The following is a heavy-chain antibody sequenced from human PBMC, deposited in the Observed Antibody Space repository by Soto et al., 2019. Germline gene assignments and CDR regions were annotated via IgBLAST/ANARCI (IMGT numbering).Heavy chain of an antibody. CDR3: SAPPAAPLFFEWVPPPYHFYY. J-gene: IGHJ4*02. D-gene: IGHD3-3*01. Sequence: GGSLRLSCAASGFGFSNAWMNWVRQAPGQGLEWVGHIKSRTDGGTTDYAAPVRGRFTISRDDSKTTLYLQMNSLKSEETAVYFFSAPPAAPLFFEWVPPPYHFYYLGQGALVTVSS. V-gene: IGHV3-15*07. CDR2: IKSRTDGGTT. CDR1: GFGFSNAW.